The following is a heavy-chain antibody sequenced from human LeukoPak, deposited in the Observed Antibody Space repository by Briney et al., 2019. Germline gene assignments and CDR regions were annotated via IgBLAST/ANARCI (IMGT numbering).Heavy chain of an antibody. CDR1: GFTFSRYS. Sequence: GGSVRLSCAASGFTFSRYSMNWVRQAPGKGLEWVSYISSSSPTIYYADSVKGRFTISKDNAKNSLYLQMYSLRDEDTAVYYCARDPDAGGGFDYWGQGTLVTVPS. V-gene: IGHV3-48*02. J-gene: IGHJ4*02. CDR2: ISSSSPTI. CDR3: ARDPDAGGGFDY.